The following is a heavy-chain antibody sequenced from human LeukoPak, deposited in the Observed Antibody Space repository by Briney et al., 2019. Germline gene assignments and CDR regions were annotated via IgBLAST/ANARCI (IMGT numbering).Heavy chain of an antibody. Sequence: ASVKVSCKASGYTFTSYGISWVRQAPGQGLEWMGWISAYNGNTNYAQKLQGRVTMTTDTSTNTAYMELRSLRSDDTAVYYCARELYYYDSSGYYSHAFDIWGQGTMVTVSS. CDR2: ISAYNGNT. CDR1: GYTFTSYG. J-gene: IGHJ3*02. V-gene: IGHV1-18*01. D-gene: IGHD3-22*01. CDR3: ARELYYYDSSGYYSHAFDI.